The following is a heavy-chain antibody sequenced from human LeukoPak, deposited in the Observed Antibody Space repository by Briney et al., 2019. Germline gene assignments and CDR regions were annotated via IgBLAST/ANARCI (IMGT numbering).Heavy chain of an antibody. CDR3: AREGYYDFWSGYYDNWFDP. J-gene: IGHJ5*02. D-gene: IGHD3-3*01. V-gene: IGHV1-18*01. Sequence: ASVKVSCKASGYTFTSYGISWVRQAPGQGLEWMGWISAYNGNTNYAQELQGRVTMTTDTSTSTAYMELRSLRSDDTAVYYCAREGYYDFWSGYYDNWFDPWGQGTLVTVSS. CDR1: GYTFTSYG. CDR2: ISAYNGNT.